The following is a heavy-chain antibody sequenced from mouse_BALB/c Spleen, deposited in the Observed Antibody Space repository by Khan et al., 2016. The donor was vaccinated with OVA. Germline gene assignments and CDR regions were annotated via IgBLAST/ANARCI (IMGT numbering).Heavy chain of an antibody. Sequence: VQLKQSGPELVKPGDSMKISCKASGYSFTDYTMNWVKQSHGKNLEWIGLINPYNGASNYKQKFKGKATLTVDKSSSTAYMELLSLTYEDSAVYYCASSGYGGFAFWGQGTLVTVSA. V-gene: IGHV1-18*01. J-gene: IGHJ3*01. CDR2: INPYNGAS. D-gene: IGHD3-1*01. CDR1: GYSFTDYT. CDR3: ASSGYGGFAF.